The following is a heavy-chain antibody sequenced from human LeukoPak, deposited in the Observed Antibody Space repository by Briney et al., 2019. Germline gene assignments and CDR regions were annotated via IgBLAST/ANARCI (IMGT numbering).Heavy chain of an antibody. D-gene: IGHD3-3*01. CDR3: ARGGVGYDFWSGYSYFDY. V-gene: IGHV1-46*01. CDR1: GYTFTSYY. J-gene: IGHJ4*02. CDR2: INPSGGST. Sequence: ASVKVSCKASGYTFTSYYMHWVRQAPRQGLEWTGIINPSGGSTSYAQKFQGRVTMTRDTSTSTVYMELSSLRSEDTAVYYCARGGVGYDFWSGYSYFDYWGQGTLVTVSS.